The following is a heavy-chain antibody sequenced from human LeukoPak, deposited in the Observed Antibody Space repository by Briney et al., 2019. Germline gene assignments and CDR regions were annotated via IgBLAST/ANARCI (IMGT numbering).Heavy chain of an antibody. V-gene: IGHV4-31*03. Sequence: SETLYLTCTVSGSSINSGGFYWTWIRQYPGKGLEWIGYIYYSGSTYYNPSLKSRVSISLDTSKNQFSLRLTSVTAADTAVYYCASSMIRGVDFDYWGQGTLVTVSS. CDR2: IYYSGST. CDR3: ASSMIRGVDFDY. CDR1: GSSINSGGFY. D-gene: IGHD3-10*01. J-gene: IGHJ4*02.